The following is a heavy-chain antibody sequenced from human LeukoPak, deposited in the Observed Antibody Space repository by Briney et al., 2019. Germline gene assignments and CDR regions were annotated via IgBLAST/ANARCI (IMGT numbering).Heavy chain of an antibody. V-gene: IGHV3-20*04. CDR1: GFTFDDYG. CDR2: INWNGGST. Sequence: GGSLRLSCAASGFTFDDYGMSWVRQAPGKGLEWVSGINWNGGSTGYADSVKGRFTISRDNAKNSLYLQMNSLRAEDTAVYYCARVSSSGGGDYFDYWGQGTLVTVSS. J-gene: IGHJ4*02. CDR3: ARVSSSGGGDYFDY. D-gene: IGHD6-19*01.